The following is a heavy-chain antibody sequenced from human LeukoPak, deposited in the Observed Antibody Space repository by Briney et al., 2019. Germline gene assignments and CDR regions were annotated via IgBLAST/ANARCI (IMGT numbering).Heavy chain of an antibody. CDR1: GDSVSSNSAA. D-gene: IGHD3-22*01. Sequence: SQTLSLTCAISGDSVSSNSAAWNWIRQSPSRGLEWLGRTYYRSKWYNDYAVSVKSRITINPDTSKNQFSLQLNSVTPEDTAVYYCAREAYDSSSYYQVMNWFDPWGQGTLVTVSS. V-gene: IGHV6-1*01. CDR2: TYYRSKWYN. CDR3: AREAYDSSSYYQVMNWFDP. J-gene: IGHJ5*02.